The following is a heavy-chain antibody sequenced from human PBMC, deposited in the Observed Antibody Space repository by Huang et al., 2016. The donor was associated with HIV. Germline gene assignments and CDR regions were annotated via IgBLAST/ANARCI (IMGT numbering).Heavy chain of an antibody. D-gene: IGHD2-21*02. Sequence: EVQLVQSEAEVKKPGESLKISCRGSGYSFTNYWIGWVRQRPREGLEWMGVIYSAECDTRYSPAFPGQVNFLAEQSTPTAYLQWSRLEASDTAIYYCARSEVLVTAVPFDHWGQGTLVTVSS. CDR1: GYSFTNYW. CDR3: ARSEVLVTAVPFDH. CDR2: IYSAECDT. V-gene: IGHV5-51*03. J-gene: IGHJ4*02.